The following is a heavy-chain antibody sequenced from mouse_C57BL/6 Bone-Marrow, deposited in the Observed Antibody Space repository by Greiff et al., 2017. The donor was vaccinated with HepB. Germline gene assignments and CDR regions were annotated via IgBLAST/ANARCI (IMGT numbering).Heavy chain of an antibody. CDR2: IWRGGST. J-gene: IGHJ4*01. CDR3: ANDSLYYYAMDY. V-gene: IGHV2-5*01. D-gene: IGHD2-4*01. Sequence: VKLVESGPGLVQPSQSLSITCTVSGFSLTSYGVHWVRQSPGKGLELLGVIWRGGSTDYNAAFMSRLSFTKDNSKSQVFFKMNSLQADDTAIYYCANDSLYYYAMDYWGQGTSVTVSS. CDR1: GFSLTSYG.